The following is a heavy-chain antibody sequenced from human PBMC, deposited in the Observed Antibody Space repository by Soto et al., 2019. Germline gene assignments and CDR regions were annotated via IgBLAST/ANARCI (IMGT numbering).Heavy chain of an antibody. CDR3: ASDANYDILTGTGYFDY. Sequence: GASVKVSCKDSVYTFTSYAIHWVRQAPGQRLEWMGWINPGNGNTKYSQKFQGRVTITRDTSASTAYMELSSLRSEDTAVYYCASDANYDILTGTGYFDYWGQGTLVTVSS. J-gene: IGHJ4*02. CDR2: INPGNGNT. D-gene: IGHD3-9*01. V-gene: IGHV1-3*01. CDR1: VYTFTSYA.